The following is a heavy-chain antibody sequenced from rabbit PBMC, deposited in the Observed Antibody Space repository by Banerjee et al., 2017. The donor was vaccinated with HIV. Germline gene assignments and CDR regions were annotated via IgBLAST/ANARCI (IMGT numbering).Heavy chain of an antibody. CDR3: AGTAYTTYDYAHL. Sequence: QEQLVESGGGLVKPEGSLTLTCKASGFDLSSRYYMCWVRQAPGEVPEWIACIYNGDGSTYYASWAKGRFTISKSSSTTVTLQMTSLTAADTATYFCAGTAYTTYDYAHLWGPGTLVTVS. CDR2: IYNGDGST. CDR1: GFDLSSRYY. D-gene: IGHD6-1*01. V-gene: IGHV1S45*01. J-gene: IGHJ4*01.